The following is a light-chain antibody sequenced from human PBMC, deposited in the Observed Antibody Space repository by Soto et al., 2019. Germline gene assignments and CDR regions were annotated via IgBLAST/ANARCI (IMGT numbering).Light chain of an antibody. Sequence: QSVLTQPPSASGTPGQRVTISCSGSSSNIGSNYVYWYQQLPGTAPKLLIYRNNQRPSGVPDRFSGSKSGTSASLAISGLRSEDEADYYCAAWDDNLGANYVFGTGTKATVL. CDR2: RNN. J-gene: IGLJ1*01. CDR3: AAWDDNLGANYV. V-gene: IGLV1-47*01. CDR1: SSNIGSNY.